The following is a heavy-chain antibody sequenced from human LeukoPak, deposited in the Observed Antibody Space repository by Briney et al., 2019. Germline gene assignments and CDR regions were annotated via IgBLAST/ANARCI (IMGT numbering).Heavy chain of an antibody. V-gene: IGHV3-7*01. Sequence: PGGPLRLSCVGSGFTFSSYWMSWVRQAPGKGLEWVANIKQDGTEKYYVDSVRGRFTISRDNPKNSLYLQMSSLSTQDTAVYYCARATYGSGSYYKSPFGDWGQGTLVTVSS. CDR1: GFTFSSYW. J-gene: IGHJ4*02. CDR3: ARATYGSGSYYKSPFGD. CDR2: IKQDGTEK. D-gene: IGHD3-10*01.